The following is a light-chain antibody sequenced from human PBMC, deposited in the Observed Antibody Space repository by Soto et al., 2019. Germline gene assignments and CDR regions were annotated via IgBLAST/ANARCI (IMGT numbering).Light chain of an antibody. CDR3: QQYSKYWT. Sequence: DIQMTQSPSTLSASVGDRVAITCRASQSISTWLAWYQQKPGKAPKLLIQKASSLESGVPSRFSGSGSGTEFTLTISSLQPDDFATYYCQQYSKYWTFGQGTKVEMK. J-gene: IGKJ1*01. CDR1: QSISTW. CDR2: KAS. V-gene: IGKV1-5*03.